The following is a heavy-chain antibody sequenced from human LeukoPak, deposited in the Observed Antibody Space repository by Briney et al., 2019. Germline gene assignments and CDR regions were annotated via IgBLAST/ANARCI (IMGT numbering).Heavy chain of an antibody. J-gene: IGHJ4*02. CDR2: VRGSGTDT. Sequence: PGGSLRLSCAVSGFTFSTYAMSWVRQAPGKGLEWVSGVRGSGTDTYYADSVKGRFTISRDNSKNTLYLQMNSLRAEDTAIYYCAKTSRANSAYDSPFDYWGQGTLVTVSS. CDR1: GFTFSTYA. D-gene: IGHD5-12*01. CDR3: AKTSRANSAYDSPFDY. V-gene: IGHV3-23*01.